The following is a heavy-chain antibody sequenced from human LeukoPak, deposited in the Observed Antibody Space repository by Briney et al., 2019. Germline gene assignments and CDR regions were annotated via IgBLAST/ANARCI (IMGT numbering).Heavy chain of an antibody. J-gene: IGHJ4*02. V-gene: IGHV3-9*01. CDR2: IAWDSENI. CDR3: ARFGASFVFDY. CDR1: GFKFYHYA. D-gene: IGHD3-10*01. Sequence: PGRSLRLSCAASGFKFYHYAMHWVRQVPGKGLGWVSGIAWDSENIGYADSVKGRFTISRDNAKNSLYLQMNSLRAEDTAVYYCARFGASFVFDYWGQGTLVTVSS.